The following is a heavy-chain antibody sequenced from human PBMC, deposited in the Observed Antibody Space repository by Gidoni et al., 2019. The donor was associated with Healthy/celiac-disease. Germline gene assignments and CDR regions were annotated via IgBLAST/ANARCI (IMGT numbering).Heavy chain of an antibody. CDR3: ARTLRDGYNLYYFDY. CDR2: ISSSGSTI. J-gene: IGHJ4*02. CDR1: GFTFSSYE. V-gene: IGHV3-48*03. Sequence: EVQLVESGGGLVQPGGSLRLSCAASGFTFSSYEMNWVRQAPGKGLEWVSYISSSGSTIYYADSVKGRFTISRDNAKNSLYLQMNSLRAEDTAVYYCARTLRDGYNLYYFDYWGQGTLVTVSS. D-gene: IGHD5-12*01.